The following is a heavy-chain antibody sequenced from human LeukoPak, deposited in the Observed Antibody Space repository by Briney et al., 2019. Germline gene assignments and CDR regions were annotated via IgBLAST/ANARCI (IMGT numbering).Heavy chain of an antibody. CDR2: IRYDGSNK. CDR3: AKDPTHYRVWDYYETIGLSY. V-gene: IGHV3-30*02. CDR1: GFTFSSYG. D-gene: IGHD3-22*01. Sequence: QAGGSLRLSCAASGFTFSSYGMHWVRQAPGKGLEWEAFIRYDGSNKYYADSVKGRFTISRDNSKNTLNLQMNSLRAEDTAVYYCAKDPTHYRVWDYYETIGLSYWGQGTLVTVSS. J-gene: IGHJ4*02.